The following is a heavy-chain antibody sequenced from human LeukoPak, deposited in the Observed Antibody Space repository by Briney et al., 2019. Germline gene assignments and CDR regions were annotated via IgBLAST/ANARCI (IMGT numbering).Heavy chain of an antibody. CDR3: GKVSGNSYYYFDY. J-gene: IGHJ4*02. D-gene: IGHD6-19*01. CDR2: ISGSGGST. CDR1: GFTLSSYA. V-gene: IGHV3-23*01. Sequence: QPGGSLRHSCAASGFTLSSYAMSWARQAPGEGLEWVSDISGSGGSTYYADSVKGRFTISRDNSKNTLYLQMNSLRADDTAVYYCGKVSGNSYYYFDYWGQGTLVTVSS.